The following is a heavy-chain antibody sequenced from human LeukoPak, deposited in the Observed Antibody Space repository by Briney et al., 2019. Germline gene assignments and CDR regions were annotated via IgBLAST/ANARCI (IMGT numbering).Heavy chain of an antibody. Sequence: SETLSLTCTVSGGSISSYYWSWIRQPPGKGLEWIGYIYYSGSTNYNPSLTGRVTISLDTSNNQFSLKLTFVTAADTAVYYCARSEAIYSSSVSRFDPWGQGTLVTVSS. CDR1: GGSISSYY. J-gene: IGHJ5*02. CDR2: IYYSGST. D-gene: IGHD6-13*01. CDR3: ARSEAIYSSSVSRFDP. V-gene: IGHV4-59*01.